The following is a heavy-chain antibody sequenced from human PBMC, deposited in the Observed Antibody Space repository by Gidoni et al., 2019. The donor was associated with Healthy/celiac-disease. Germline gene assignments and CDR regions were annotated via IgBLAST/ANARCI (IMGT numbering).Heavy chain of an antibody. CDR1: GGSISSRSYY. D-gene: IGHD3-10*01. CDR2: IYYSGST. J-gene: IGHJ4*02. CDR3: AEGMGGFGEFIAFDY. V-gene: IGHV4-39*01. Sequence: QLQLQESGPGLVKPSETLSLTCTVSGGSISSRSYYWVWSRQPPGKGLEWIGSIYYSGSTYYNPSLKSRVTISVDTSKNQFSLKLSSVTAADTAVYYCAEGMGGFGEFIAFDYWGQGTLVTVSS.